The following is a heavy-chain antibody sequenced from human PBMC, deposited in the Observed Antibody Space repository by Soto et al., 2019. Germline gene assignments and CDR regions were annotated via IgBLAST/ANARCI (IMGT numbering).Heavy chain of an antibody. V-gene: IGHV3-21*01. CDR1: GFTFISYS. CDR3: ARDRSALTMIVAPVDY. J-gene: IGHJ4*02. D-gene: IGHD3-22*01. Sequence: GGSLRLSCAASGFTFISYSMNWVRQAPGKGREWVSSISSSSSYIYYADSVKGRFTISRDNAKNSLYLQMNSLRAEDTAVYYCARDRSALTMIVAPVDYWGQGTLVTVSS. CDR2: ISSSSSYI.